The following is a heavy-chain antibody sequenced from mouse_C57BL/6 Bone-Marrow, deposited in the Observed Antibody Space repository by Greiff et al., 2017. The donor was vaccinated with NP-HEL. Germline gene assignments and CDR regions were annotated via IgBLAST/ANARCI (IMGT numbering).Heavy chain of an antibody. V-gene: IGHV5-2*01. CDR2: INSDGGST. Sequence: EVQLVESGGGLVQPGESLKLSCESNEYEFPSHDMSLVRKTPAKRMALVAAINSDGGSTYYPDTMERRFIISRDNTMQTLYLQMSSLRSEDTAWYYCARQGNDYWGQGTTLTVSS. J-gene: IGHJ2*01. CDR1: EYEFPSHD. CDR3: ARQGNDY.